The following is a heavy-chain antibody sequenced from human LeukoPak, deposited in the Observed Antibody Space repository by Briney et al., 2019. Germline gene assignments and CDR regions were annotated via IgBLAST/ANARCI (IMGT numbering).Heavy chain of an antibody. CDR2: ISAYNGNT. D-gene: IGHD5-24*01. V-gene: IGHV1-18*01. J-gene: IGHJ4*02. CDR3: ARDPGRDGYKEDY. Sequence: ASVKVSCKASGYTFTNYGVSWVRQAPGQGLERMGWISAYNGNTNYAQKIQGRVTMTTDTSTTTAYMELRSLRSDDTAVYYCARDPGRDGYKEDYWGQGSLVTVSS. CDR1: GYTFTNYG.